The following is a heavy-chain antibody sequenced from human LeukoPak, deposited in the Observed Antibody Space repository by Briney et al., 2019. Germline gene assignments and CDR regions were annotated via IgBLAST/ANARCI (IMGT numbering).Heavy chain of an antibody. CDR2: TYYSGST. J-gene: IGHJ4*02. CDR1: GGSISSYY. D-gene: IGHD1-26*01. V-gene: IGHV4-59*08. Sequence: SETLSLTCTVSGGSISSYYWSWIRQPPGKGLEWIGYTYYSGSTNYNPSLKSRVTISVDTSKNQFSLKLSSVTAADTAFYYCARHGTYSGSYTFDYWGQGTLDTVSS. CDR3: ARHGTYSGSYTFDY.